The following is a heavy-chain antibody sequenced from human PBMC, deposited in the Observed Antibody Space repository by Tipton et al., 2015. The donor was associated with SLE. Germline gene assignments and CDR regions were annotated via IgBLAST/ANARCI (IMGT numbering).Heavy chain of an antibody. J-gene: IGHJ3*02. CDR3: ARDVPMTPVTPGAFDI. D-gene: IGHD4-17*01. V-gene: IGHV3-20*04. CDR1: GVTVGNNY. CDR2: LNWNGDST. Sequence: GSLRLSCAASGVTVGNNYMSWVRQAPGKGLEWVSGLNWNGDSTGYADSVKGRFTISRDNSKNSLYLQMNSLRAEDTAFYYCARDVPMTPVTPGAFDIWGQGTMVTVSS.